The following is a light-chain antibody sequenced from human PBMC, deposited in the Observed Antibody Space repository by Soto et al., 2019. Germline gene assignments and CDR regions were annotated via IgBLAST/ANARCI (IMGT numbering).Light chain of an antibody. Sequence: QSVLTQPPSASGTPGQRVTISCSGSSSNIGNFYVYWYQQLPGTAPKLLIYKNNQRTLGVPDRFSGSKYGTSASLAISGLRSEDEADYYCAAWDDSLSGPGVFGGGTQLTVL. CDR2: KNN. CDR3: AAWDDSLSGPGV. V-gene: IGLV1-47*01. CDR1: SSNIGNFY. J-gene: IGLJ7*01.